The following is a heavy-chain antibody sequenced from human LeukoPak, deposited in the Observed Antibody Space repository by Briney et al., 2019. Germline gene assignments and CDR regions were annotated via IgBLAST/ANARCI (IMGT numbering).Heavy chain of an antibody. CDR3: ARDRTGYSSGWPRSGGAFDI. J-gene: IGHJ3*02. V-gene: IGHV4-39*02. CDR2: IYYSGST. CDR1: GGSISSSSYY. D-gene: IGHD6-19*01. Sequence: PSETLSLTCTVSGGSISSSSYYWGWIRQPPGKGLEWIGSIYYSGSTYYNPSLKSRVTISVDTSKNQFSLKLSSVTAADTAVYYCARDRTGYSSGWPRSGGAFDIWGQGTMVTVSS.